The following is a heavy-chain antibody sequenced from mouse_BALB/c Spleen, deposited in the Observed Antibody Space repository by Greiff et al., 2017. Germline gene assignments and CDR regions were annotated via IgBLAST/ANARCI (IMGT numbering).Heavy chain of an antibody. CDR2: ISSGGST. Sequence: VVESGGGLVKPGGSLKLSCAASGFTFSSYAMSWVRQTPEKRLEWVASISSGGSTYYPDSVKGRFTISRDNARNILYLQMSSLRSEDTAMYYCAVTGTSWYFDVWGAGTTVTVSS. D-gene: IGHD4-1*01. V-gene: IGHV5-6-5*01. CDR3: AVTGTSWYFDV. CDR1: GFTFSSYA. J-gene: IGHJ1*01.